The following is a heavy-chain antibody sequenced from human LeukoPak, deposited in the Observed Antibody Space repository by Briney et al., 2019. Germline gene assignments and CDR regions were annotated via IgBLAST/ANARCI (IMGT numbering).Heavy chain of an antibody. Sequence: ASVKVSCKASGYTFTGYYMHWVRQAPGQGLEWMGWINPNSGDTNYAHKFQGRVTMTRDTSISTAYMELSSVRSDDTAVYYCARDRIGLGYERTNWFDPWGQGNLVTVSS. D-gene: IGHD3/OR15-3a*01. J-gene: IGHJ5*02. CDR3: ARDRIGLGYERTNWFDP. V-gene: IGHV1-2*02. CDR2: INPNSGDT. CDR1: GYTFTGYY.